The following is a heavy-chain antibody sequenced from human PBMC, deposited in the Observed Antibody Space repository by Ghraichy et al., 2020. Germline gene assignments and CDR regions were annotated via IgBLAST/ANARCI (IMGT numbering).Heavy chain of an antibody. Sequence: SETLSLTCTVSGGSITSYYWSWIRQPPGKGLEWIGYIHHTGITSYNASLKSRVTISVDTSKNQFSLKLTSVTAADTAVYYCATQLYWGQGTLVTVCS. V-gene: IGHV4-59*03. J-gene: IGHJ4*02. CDR1: GGSITSYY. D-gene: IGHD1-1*01. CDR3: ATQLY. CDR2: IHHTGIT.